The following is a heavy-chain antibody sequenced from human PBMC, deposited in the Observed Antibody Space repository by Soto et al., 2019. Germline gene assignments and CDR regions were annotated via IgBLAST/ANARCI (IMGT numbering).Heavy chain of an antibody. Sequence: SETLSLTCTVSGVSVTNSNYYWSWIRQAPGKGLEWIGYIFSSGTTYYNPSLKSRLTMSLDTSQNQFSLKLNSVTAADTAVYFCARVPSPFDFYYAMDVWGQGTTVTVSS. V-gene: IGHV4-30-4*02. D-gene: IGHD3-16*01. J-gene: IGHJ6*02. CDR2: IFSSGTT. CDR1: GVSVTNSNYY. CDR3: ARVPSPFDFYYAMDV.